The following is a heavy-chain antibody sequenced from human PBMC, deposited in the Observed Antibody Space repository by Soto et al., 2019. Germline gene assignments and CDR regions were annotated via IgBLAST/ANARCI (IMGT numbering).Heavy chain of an antibody. CDR1: GFTFSSYG. CDR3: VRAYGMDV. CDR2: IWYDGSNK. J-gene: IGHJ6*02. V-gene: IGHV3-30*19. Sequence: GGSLRLSCAASGFTFSSYGMHWVRQAPGKGLEWVAVIWYDGSNKYYADSVKGRFTVSRDDSKNTLYLQMNSLRTEDTAVYYCVRAYGMDVWGQGTTVTVSS.